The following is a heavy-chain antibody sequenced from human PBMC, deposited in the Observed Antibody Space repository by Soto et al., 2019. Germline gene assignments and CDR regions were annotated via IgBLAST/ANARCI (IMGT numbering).Heavy chain of an antibody. Sequence: QVQLVQSGAEVKKPGASVKVSCKASGYTFTSYAMHWVRQAPGQRLEWMGWINAGNGNTKYSQKFQGRVTITRDTSASTAYMELSSLRSEDTAVYYCARRTWFGVSDFDYWGQGTLVTVSS. CDR1: GYTFTSYA. CDR2: INAGNGNT. J-gene: IGHJ4*02. CDR3: ARRTWFGVSDFDY. D-gene: IGHD3-10*01. V-gene: IGHV1-3*01.